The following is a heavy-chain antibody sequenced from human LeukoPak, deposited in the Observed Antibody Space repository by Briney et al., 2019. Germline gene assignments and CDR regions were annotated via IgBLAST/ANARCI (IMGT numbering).Heavy chain of an antibody. CDR3: ARDGVAGATVWDY. V-gene: IGHV3-48*04. Sequence: GGSLRLSCVASGFTFSSRDWMTWVRQAPGKGLEWVSYISNSGSTTYQADSVKGRFTISRDNAKNSLYLQMNSLRAEDTAVYYCARDGVAGATVWDYWGQGTLVTVSS. J-gene: IGHJ4*02. CDR2: ISNSGSTT. CDR1: GFTFSSRDW. D-gene: IGHD1-26*01.